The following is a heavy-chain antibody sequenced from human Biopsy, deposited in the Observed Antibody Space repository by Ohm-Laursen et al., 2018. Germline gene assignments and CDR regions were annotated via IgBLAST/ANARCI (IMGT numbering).Heavy chain of an antibody. Sequence: GTLSLTCSVSGDSVTKYYWSWIRQPPGKGLEWIGHIYYSVMTNYNPSLQSRVSISVDTSRNQVSLTLRSVTAADTAVYYCARDSGIPNYGNFKYYHYYGMDVWGQGTKVTVSS. D-gene: IGHD4-11*01. CDR1: GDSVTKYY. V-gene: IGHV4-59*02. CDR2: IYYSVMT. J-gene: IGHJ6*02. CDR3: ARDSGIPNYGNFKYYHYYGMDV.